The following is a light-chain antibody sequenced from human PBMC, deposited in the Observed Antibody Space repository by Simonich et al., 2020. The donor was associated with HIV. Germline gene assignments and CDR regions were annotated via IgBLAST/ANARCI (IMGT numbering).Light chain of an antibody. V-gene: IGLV2-14*03. CDR2: DVP. CDR3: CSYTSTSNVI. CDR1: SSDVGAYNY. J-gene: IGLJ2*01. Sequence: QSALTQPASVSGSPGQSITISCTGTSSDVGAYNYVSWYQLRPGKAPKLMIYDVPERPSGLSERFSGSKSGNTASLTISGLQAEDEADYYCCSYTSTSNVIFGGGTKLTVL.